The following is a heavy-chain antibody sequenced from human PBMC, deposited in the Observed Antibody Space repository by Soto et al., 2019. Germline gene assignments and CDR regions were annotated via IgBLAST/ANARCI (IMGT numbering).Heavy chain of an antibody. CDR1: GFTFSSYA. CDR3: ARDRGGGFDAFDI. V-gene: IGHV3-23*01. D-gene: IGHD3-10*01. J-gene: IGHJ3*02. CDR2: ISGNGGST. Sequence: GGSLRLSCAASGFTFSSYAMSWVRQAPGKGLEWVSAISGNGGSTYYADSVKGRFTISIDNSKNTLYLQINSLRAEDTAVYYCARDRGGGFDAFDIWGQGTMVTVS.